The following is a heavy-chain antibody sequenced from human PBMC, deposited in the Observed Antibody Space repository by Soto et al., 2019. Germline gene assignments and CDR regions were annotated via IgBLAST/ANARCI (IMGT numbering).Heavy chain of an antibody. CDR2: IIPIFGTA. D-gene: IGHD1-1*01. CDR1: GGTFSSYA. Sequence: GASLKVSFKASGGTFSSYAISWVRQAPGQGLEWMGGIIPIFGTANYAQKFQGRVTITADESTSTAYMELSSLRSEDTAVYYCARDRETGTTFYYWGQGTLVTVSS. J-gene: IGHJ4*02. CDR3: ARDRETGTTFYY. V-gene: IGHV1-69*13.